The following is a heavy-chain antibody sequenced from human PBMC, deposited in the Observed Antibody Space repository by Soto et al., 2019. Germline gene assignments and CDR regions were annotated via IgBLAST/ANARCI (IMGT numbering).Heavy chain of an antibody. J-gene: IGHJ4*02. CDR3: ARLPYGAKTPFDY. CDR1: GGTFSSYA. CDR2: IIPILGIA. V-gene: IGHV1-69*02. D-gene: IGHD4-17*01. Sequence: QVQVVQSGAEVKKPGSSVKVSCKASGGTFSSYAISWVRQAPGQGLEWMGRIIPILGIANYAQKFQGRVTITADKSTSTAYMELSSLRSEDTAVYYCARLPYGAKTPFDYWGQGTLVTVSS.